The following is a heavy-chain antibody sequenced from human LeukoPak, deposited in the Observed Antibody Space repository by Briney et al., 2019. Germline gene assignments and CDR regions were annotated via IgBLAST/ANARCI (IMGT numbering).Heavy chain of an antibody. D-gene: IGHD3-10*01. Sequence: GGSLRLSRAASGFTFSSYAMSWVRQAPGKGLEWVSAISGSGGSTYYADSVKGRFTISRDNSKNTLYLQMNSLRAEDTAVYYCAKRGRSGSYFDYWGQGTLVTVSS. CDR2: ISGSGGST. CDR1: GFTFSSYA. V-gene: IGHV3-23*01. CDR3: AKRGRSGSYFDY. J-gene: IGHJ4*02.